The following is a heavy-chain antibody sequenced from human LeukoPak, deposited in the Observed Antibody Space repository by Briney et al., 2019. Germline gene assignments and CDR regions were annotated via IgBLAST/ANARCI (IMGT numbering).Heavy chain of an antibody. D-gene: IGHD6-19*01. CDR3: ARGLYSSGWYPPHDY. Sequence: GGSLRLSCAASGFTFSSYNMNWVRRAPGKGLEWVSSISSSSSYIYHADSVKGRFTISRDNAKNSLYLQMNSLRAEDTAVYYCARGLYSSGWYPPHDYWGQGTLVTVSS. V-gene: IGHV3-21*01. CDR1: GFTFSSYN. J-gene: IGHJ4*02. CDR2: ISSSSSYI.